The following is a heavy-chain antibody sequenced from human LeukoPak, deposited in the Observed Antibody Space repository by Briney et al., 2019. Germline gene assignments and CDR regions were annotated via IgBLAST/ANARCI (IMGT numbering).Heavy chain of an antibody. CDR2: ISHDGSNK. CDR1: GFTFSSYA. J-gene: IGHJ6*04. D-gene: IGHD5-18*01. Sequence: QSGGSLRLSCAASGFTFSSYAMHWARLAPGEGLGWVAVISHDGSNKYYAVFVTGRFTISRDNSKNTMNLQMNSMRAGDTSVYYCARDLGYSYVTPYFYYGMDVWGKGTTVTVSS. CDR3: ARDLGYSYVTPYFYYGMDV. V-gene: IGHV3-30*04.